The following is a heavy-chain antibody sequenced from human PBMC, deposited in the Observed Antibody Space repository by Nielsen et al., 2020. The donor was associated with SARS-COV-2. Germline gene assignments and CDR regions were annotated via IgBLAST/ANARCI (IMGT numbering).Heavy chain of an antibody. V-gene: IGHV3-48*04. CDR2: ISSSSSTI. CDR1: GFTFSSYS. D-gene: IGHD6-19*01. CDR3: AREHEQWGLYYYYYYMDV. J-gene: IGHJ6*03. Sequence: GESLKISCAASGFTFSSYSMNWVRQAPGKGLEWVSYISSSSSTIYYADSVKGRFTISRDNAKNSLYLQMNSLRAEDTAVYYCAREHEQWGLYYYYYYMDVWGKGTTVTVSS.